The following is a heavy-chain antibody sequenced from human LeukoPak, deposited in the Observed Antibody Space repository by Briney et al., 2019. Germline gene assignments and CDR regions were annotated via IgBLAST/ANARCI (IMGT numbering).Heavy chain of an antibody. D-gene: IGHD2-2*01. CDR2: ISSGGSIK. Sequence: GGSLRLSCAASGFTFSNYDMNWVRQAQGKGLEFVSHISSGGSIKYYADYLKGRFTISRDNAKNSLYLQMNSLRAEDTAVYYCARRYCSSTDCLFDYWGQGTLVTVSS. V-gene: IGHV3-48*03. CDR3: ARRYCSSTDCLFDY. J-gene: IGHJ4*02. CDR1: GFTFSNYD.